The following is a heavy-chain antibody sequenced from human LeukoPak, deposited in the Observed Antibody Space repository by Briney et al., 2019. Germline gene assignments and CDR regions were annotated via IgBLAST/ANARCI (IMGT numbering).Heavy chain of an antibody. CDR3: ARDPSSGWNQPDY. CDR1: GYTFTSYY. Sequence: ASVKVSCKASGYTFTSYYMHWVRQAPGQGLEWMGIINPSGSSTSYAQKFQGRVTMTRDMSTSTVYMELSSLRSEDAAVYYCARDPSSGWNQPDYWGQGTLVTVSS. D-gene: IGHD6-19*01. CDR2: INPSGSST. V-gene: IGHV1-46*01. J-gene: IGHJ4*02.